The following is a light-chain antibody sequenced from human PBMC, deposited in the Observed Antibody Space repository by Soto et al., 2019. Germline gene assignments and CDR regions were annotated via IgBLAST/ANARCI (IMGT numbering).Light chain of an antibody. CDR1: QSVSST. J-gene: IGKJ2*01. V-gene: IGKV3-15*01. Sequence: DIVMTQSPGTLSVSPGERATLSCRASQSVSSTLAWYQQKPGQAPRLLIYDASTRATGIPARFSGSGSGTDFTLSISSLQSEDFAVYFCQQYNTWPPYTFGQGTKLEI. CDR3: QQYNTWPPYT. CDR2: DAS.